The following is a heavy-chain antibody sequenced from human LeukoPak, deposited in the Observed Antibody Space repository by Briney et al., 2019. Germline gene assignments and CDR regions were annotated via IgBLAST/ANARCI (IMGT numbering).Heavy chain of an antibody. D-gene: IGHD3-10*01. V-gene: IGHV3-21*01. J-gene: IGHJ4*02. CDR3: ARFGEQLGFDY. Sequence: PGGSLRLSCAASGFTFSGFSMNWVRQTPGKGLEWVSSISSRSSNIYYADSMKGRFTISRDNAKNSLYLQMNRLRAEDTAFYYCARFGEQLGFDYWGQGTLVTVSS. CDR2: ISSRSSNI. CDR1: GFTFSGFS.